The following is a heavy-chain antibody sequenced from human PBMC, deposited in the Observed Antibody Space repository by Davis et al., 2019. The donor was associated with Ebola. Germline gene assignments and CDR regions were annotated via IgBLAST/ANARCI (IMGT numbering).Heavy chain of an antibody. CDR2: VNHSGST. D-gene: IGHD2-21*01. V-gene: IGHV4-34*01. Sequence: SETLSLTCTVYGESFSGYYWNWIRQPPGKGLEWIGEVNHSGSTNYNPSLKTRVTISVDTSKNQFSLKLTSVTAADTALYCCARHAAYCDPATCFSFDDWGQGTLVTVSS. CDR1: GESFSGYY. CDR3: ARHAAYCDPATCFSFDD. J-gene: IGHJ4*02.